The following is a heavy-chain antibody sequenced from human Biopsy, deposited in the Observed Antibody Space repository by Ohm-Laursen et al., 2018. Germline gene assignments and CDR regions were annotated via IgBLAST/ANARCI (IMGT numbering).Heavy chain of an antibody. CDR1: GGSFSGYY. CDR2: INHRGSA. J-gene: IGHJ6*02. Sequence: PGTLFLTWAVYGGSFSGYYWTWIRQPPGKGLEWIGEINHRGSASYNPSLKSRITVLVDTSKNQFSLKLRSVSAADTAVYYCARAVDYYDPYYYYGLDVWGQGTTVTVSS. CDR3: ARAVDYYDPYYYYGLDV. D-gene: IGHD3-16*01. V-gene: IGHV4-34*01.